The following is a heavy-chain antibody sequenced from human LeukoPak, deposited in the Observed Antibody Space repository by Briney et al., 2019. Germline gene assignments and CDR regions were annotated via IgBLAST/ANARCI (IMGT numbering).Heavy chain of an antibody. CDR3: ARDRDYYDSSGYSEYSQH. V-gene: IGHV3-30-3*01. CDR1: GFTFSSYA. CDR2: ISYDGSNK. J-gene: IGHJ1*01. Sequence: GGSLRLSCAASGFTFSSYAMHWVRQAPGKGLEWVAVISYDGSNKYYADSVEGRFTISRDNSKNTLYLQMNSLRAEDTAVYYCARDRDYYDSSGYSEYSQHGGKGPLVTVSS. D-gene: IGHD3-22*01.